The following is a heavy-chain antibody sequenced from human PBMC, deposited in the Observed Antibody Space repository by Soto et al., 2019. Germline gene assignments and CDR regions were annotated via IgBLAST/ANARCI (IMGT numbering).Heavy chain of an antibody. CDR2: IYYSGNT. CDR3: AALWFGEGDY. CDR1: GGSISRSSYF. Sequence: QLQLQESGPGLVKPSETLSLTCTVSGGSISRSSYFWGWIRQPPGKGLEWIGSIYYSGNTYYNASLRGRATISVDTSKNQFSLKLSSVTAADTAVYYCAALWFGEGDYWGQGTLVTVSS. J-gene: IGHJ4*02. V-gene: IGHV4-39*01. D-gene: IGHD3-10*01.